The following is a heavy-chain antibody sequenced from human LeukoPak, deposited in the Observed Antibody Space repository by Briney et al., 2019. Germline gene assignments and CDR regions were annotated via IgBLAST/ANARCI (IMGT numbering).Heavy chain of an antibody. CDR3: ARILGYCSGGSCLSSYGMDV. V-gene: IGHV3-23*01. D-gene: IGHD2-15*01. Sequence: GGSLRLSCAASGFTFSSYAMSWVRQAPGKGLEWVSAISGSGGSTYYADSVKGRFTISRDNSKNTLYLQMNSLRAEGTAVYYCARILGYCSGGSCLSSYGMDVWGQGTTVTVSS. J-gene: IGHJ6*02. CDR2: ISGSGGST. CDR1: GFTFSSYA.